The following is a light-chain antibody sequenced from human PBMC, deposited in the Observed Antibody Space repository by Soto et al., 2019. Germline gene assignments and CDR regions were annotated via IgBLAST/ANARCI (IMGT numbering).Light chain of an antibody. CDR3: QQYNNWPIT. Sequence: IVLTQSPATLSVSPGERATLSCRASQSVSSNLAWYQQKPGQSPRLLIYGASTRATGIPARFSGSGSGTEFTLTISSLQSEDFAIYYCQQYNNWPITFGQGTRL. V-gene: IGKV3-15*01. CDR2: GAS. CDR1: QSVSSN. J-gene: IGKJ5*01.